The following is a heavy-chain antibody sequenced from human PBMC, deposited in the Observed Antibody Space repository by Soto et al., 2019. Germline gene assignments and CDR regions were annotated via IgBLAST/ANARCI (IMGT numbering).Heavy chain of an antibody. CDR3: ARDQYPYSSSSWRGAVDP. CDR2: IWYDGINK. V-gene: IGHV3-33*01. D-gene: IGHD6-6*01. Sequence: PGGSLRLSCAASGFTFSSYGMHWVRQAPGKGLERVAVIWYDGINKYYADSVKGRFTISRDNSKNTLYLQMNSLRAEDTAVYYCARDQYPYSSSSWRGAVDPWGQGTLVTVSS. CDR1: GFTFSSYG. J-gene: IGHJ5*02.